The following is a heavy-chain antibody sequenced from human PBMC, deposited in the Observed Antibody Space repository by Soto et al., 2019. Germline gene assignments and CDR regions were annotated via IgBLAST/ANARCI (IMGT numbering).Heavy chain of an antibody. J-gene: IGHJ3*02. CDR1: GFTVSSNY. D-gene: IGHD3-9*01. Sequence: GGSLRLSCAASGFTVSSNYVSWVRQAPGKGLEWVSVIYSGGSTYYANSVKGRFTISRDNTRNTLYLQMNNLRAEDTAVYYCARAPYYDILTGYPHDAFDIWGQGTVVTVSS. CDR3: ARAPYYDILTGYPHDAFDI. V-gene: IGHV3-53*01. CDR2: IYSGGST.